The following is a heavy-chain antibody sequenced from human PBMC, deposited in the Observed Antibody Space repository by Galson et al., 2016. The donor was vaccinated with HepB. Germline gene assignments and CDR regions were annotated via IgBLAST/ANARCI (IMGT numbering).Heavy chain of an antibody. CDR1: GFSFNDYA. D-gene: IGHD3-10*01. J-gene: IGHJ4*02. CDR3: ARAPPGSARTDY. CDR2: ISYDGSNK. V-gene: IGHV3-30-3*01. Sequence: SLRLSCAASGFSFNDYAMHWVRQAPGKGLEWVTLISYDGSNKYYADSVKGRFTISRDISRNTLYLQMNSLGAEDTAVYYCARAPPGSARTDYWGQGTLVTVSS.